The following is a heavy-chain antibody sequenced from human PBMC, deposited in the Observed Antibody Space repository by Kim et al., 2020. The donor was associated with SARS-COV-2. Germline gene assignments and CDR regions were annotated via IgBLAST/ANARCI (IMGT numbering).Heavy chain of an antibody. CDR1: GFTFIAHD. J-gene: IGHJ4*02. V-gene: IGHV3-23*01. Sequence: GGSLRLSCAASGFTFIAHDINWVRQAPGKGLEWVSGISVGGGTTFSADSVKGRFTVSGDSSKNTMYLQMDSLRVEDTAVYYCVKVHWNDVGHYWGQGTLV. CDR2: ISVGGGTT. CDR3: VKVHWNDVGHY. D-gene: IGHD1-1*01.